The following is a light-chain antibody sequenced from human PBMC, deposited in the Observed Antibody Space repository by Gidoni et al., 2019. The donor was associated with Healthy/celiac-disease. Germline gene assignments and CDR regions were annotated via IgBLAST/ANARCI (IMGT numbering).Light chain of an antibody. CDR2: YAS. CDR3: QHRSNWLT. V-gene: IGKV3-11*01. J-gene: IGKJ4*01. Sequence: ATLSCSASQSVSSYLAWYQRQPGQPPRLLIYYASNRATGIPARFSGRGSGTDFTLTISSLEPEDVAVYYCQHRSNWLTFGGGTKVEIK. CDR1: QSVSSY.